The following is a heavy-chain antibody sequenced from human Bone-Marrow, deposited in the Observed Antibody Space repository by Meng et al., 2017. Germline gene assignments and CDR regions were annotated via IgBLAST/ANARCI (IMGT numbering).Heavy chain of an antibody. CDR1: GGSFSGYY. V-gene: IGHV4-34*01. J-gene: IGHJ4*02. D-gene: IGHD6-13*01. CDR3: ARGRIAAAAALAY. CDR2: INHSGST. Sequence: QGHLQQWGAGLLKPSETLSLTCSVYGGSFSGYYWSWIRQPPGKGLEWIGEINHSGSTNYNPSLKSRVTISVDTSKNQFSLKLSSVTAADTAVYYCARGRIAAAAALAYWGQGTLVTVSS.